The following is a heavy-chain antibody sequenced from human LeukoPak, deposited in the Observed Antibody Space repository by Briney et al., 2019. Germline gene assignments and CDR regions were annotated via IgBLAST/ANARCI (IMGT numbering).Heavy chain of an antibody. CDR3: ARDPHSYSDY. J-gene: IGHJ4*02. Sequence: VASVKVSCKASGYTFTGYNMHWVRQAPGQGLQWMGWINPNTGGTYYAQTFQGRVTMTGDTSISTAYMQLSGLTSDDTAVYYCARDPHSYSDYWGQGTLVTVSS. D-gene: IGHD5-18*01. CDR1: GYTFTGYN. CDR2: INPNTGGT. V-gene: IGHV1-2*02.